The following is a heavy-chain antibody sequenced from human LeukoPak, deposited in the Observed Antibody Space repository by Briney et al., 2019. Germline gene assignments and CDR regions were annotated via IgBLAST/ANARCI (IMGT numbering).Heavy chain of an antibody. CDR1: GGSLTSNSYS. V-gene: IGHV4-39*01. D-gene: IGHD3-10*01. Sequence: SETLSLTCSVSGGSLTSNSYSWDWIRQPPGKGLEWIGTISHMGIANYNPSLKSRVSLSVDTSKKQFSVRLNSVTAADTATYYCARRESRGPWPGPFDIWGQGTMVIVSS. CDR3: ARRESRGPWPGPFDI. J-gene: IGHJ3*02. CDR2: ISHMGIA.